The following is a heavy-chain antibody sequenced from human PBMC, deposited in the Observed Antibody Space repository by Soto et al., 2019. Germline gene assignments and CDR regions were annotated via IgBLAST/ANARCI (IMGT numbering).Heavy chain of an antibody. CDR2: IYPRDSDT. V-gene: IGHV5-51*01. J-gene: IGHJ3*02. D-gene: IGHD6-19*01. Sequence: GESLKISCKGYGYSFISYWIGWVRQMPGKGLEWMGIIYPRDSDTRYSPSFQGQVTVSADKSISTAYLQWSSLKASDTAMYYCAKAHISGWPDAFDIWGQGTMVTVSS. CDR3: AKAHISGWPDAFDI. CDR1: GYSFISYW.